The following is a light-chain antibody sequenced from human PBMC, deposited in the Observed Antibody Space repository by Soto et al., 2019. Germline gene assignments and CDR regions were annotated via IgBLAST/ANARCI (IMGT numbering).Light chain of an antibody. Sequence: DIQMTQSPSSRSASVGDTISITCRASQSINRFLNWYQQKPGKAPKLLIYAASSLQSGVPSRFSGSGSGTDFTLTISSLQPEDFATYYCQQSYSPPPVTFGQGTRLEIK. CDR1: QSINRF. CDR3: QQSYSPPPVT. CDR2: AAS. V-gene: IGKV1-39*01. J-gene: IGKJ5*01.